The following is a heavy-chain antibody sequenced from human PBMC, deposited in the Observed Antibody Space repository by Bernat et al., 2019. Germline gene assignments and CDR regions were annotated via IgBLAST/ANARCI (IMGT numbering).Heavy chain of an antibody. J-gene: IGHJ4*02. V-gene: IGHV4-4*02. CDR2: IYHSGST. Sequence: QVQLQESGPGLVKPSGTLSLTCAVSGGSISSSNWWSWVRQPPGKGLEWIGEIYHSGSTNYKPSLKSRVTISVDKSKNQFSLKLSSVTAADTAVYYCARKPAWGIAAAGESGWGQGTLVTVSS. CDR1: GGSISSSNW. CDR3: ARKPAWGIAAAGESG. D-gene: IGHD6-13*01.